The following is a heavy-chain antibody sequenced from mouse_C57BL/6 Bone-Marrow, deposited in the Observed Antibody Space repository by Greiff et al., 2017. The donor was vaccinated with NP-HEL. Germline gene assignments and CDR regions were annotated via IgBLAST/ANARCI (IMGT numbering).Heavy chain of an antibody. CDR2: IDPSDSYT. CDR1: GYTFTSYW. V-gene: IGHV1-69*01. J-gene: IGHJ1*03. CDR3: AGGYFDV. Sequence: QVQLQQSGAELVMPGASVKLSCKASGYTFTSYWMHWVKQRPGQGLEWIGEIDPSDSYTNYNQKCKGKSTLTVYKSSSTAYTQLSSLTSEDSAVYYCAGGYFDVWGTGTTVTVSS.